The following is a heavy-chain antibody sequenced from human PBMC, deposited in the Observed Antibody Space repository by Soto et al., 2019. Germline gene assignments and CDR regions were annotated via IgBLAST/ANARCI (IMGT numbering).Heavy chain of an antibody. CDR3: ARGFRVEGAYGAGAFFDY. CDR2: ISDSSSYI. V-gene: IGHV3-21*01. Sequence: PGGSLRLSCAASGFTFSTYSMNWVRQAPGKGLEWVSSISDSSSYIYYADSVKGRFTISRDNAKNSLYLQMNSLRAEDTAVYYCARGFRVEGAYGAGAFFDYWAQGTLVTVYS. D-gene: IGHD1-26*01. CDR1: GFTFSTYS. J-gene: IGHJ4*02.